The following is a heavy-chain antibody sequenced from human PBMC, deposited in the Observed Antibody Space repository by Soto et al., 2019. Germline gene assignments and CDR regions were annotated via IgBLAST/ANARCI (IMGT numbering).Heavy chain of an antibody. V-gene: IGHV4-31*03. D-gene: IGHD3-3*01. CDR1: GGSISSGGYY. J-gene: IGHJ4*02. Sequence: SETLSLTCTVSGGSISSGGYYWSWIRQHPGKGLEWIGYIYYSGSTYYNPSLKSRVTISVDTSKNQFSLRLSSVTAADTAVYYCARDRDFWSGHRYFDYWGQGTLVTVSS. CDR2: IYYSGST. CDR3: ARDRDFWSGHRYFDY.